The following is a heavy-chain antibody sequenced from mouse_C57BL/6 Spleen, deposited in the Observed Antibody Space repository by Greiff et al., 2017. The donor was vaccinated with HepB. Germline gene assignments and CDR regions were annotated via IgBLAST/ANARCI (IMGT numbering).Heavy chain of an antibody. CDR3: ARDDYDPFAY. D-gene: IGHD2-4*01. J-gene: IGHJ3*01. Sequence: VKLVESGAELVRPGASVKLSCKASGYTFTDYYINWVKQRPGQGLEWIARIYPGSGNTYYNEKFKGKATLTAEKSSSTAYMQLSSLTSEDSAVYFCARDDYDPFAYWGQGTLVTVSA. V-gene: IGHV1-76*01. CDR2: IYPGSGNT. CDR1: GYTFTDYY.